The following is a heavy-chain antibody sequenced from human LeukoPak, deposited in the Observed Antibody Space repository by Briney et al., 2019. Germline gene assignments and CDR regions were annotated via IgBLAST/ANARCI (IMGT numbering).Heavy chain of an antibody. Sequence: SETLSLTCTVSGGSLSMSSYYWGWIRQPPGKGLEWIGSIYYSGNTYYNPSVKSRVTISVDTSKNQFSLKLSSVTAADTAVYYCARLWGFDYWGQGTLVTVCS. CDR1: GGSLSMSSYY. CDR2: IYYSGNT. D-gene: IGHD7-27*01. J-gene: IGHJ4*02. CDR3: ARLWGFDY. V-gene: IGHV4-39*01.